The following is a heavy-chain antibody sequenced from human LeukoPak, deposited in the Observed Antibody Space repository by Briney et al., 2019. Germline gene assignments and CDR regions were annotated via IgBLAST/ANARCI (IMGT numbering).Heavy chain of an antibody. D-gene: IGHD3-10*01. CDR3: ARELFDFDY. CDR2: ITGSGGST. Sequence: PGGSLSLSCAPSGFTFDNFAMTWVRPPAGKGLAWVSEITGSGGSTYYADSVKGRFTISRDNSKNTLYLQMNSLRAEDTAIYYSARELFDFDYWGQGTLVTASS. V-gene: IGHV3-23*01. J-gene: IGHJ4*02. CDR1: GFTFDNFA.